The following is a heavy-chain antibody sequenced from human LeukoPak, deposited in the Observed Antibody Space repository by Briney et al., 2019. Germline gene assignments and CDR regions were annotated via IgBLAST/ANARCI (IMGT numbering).Heavy chain of an antibody. J-gene: IGHJ4*02. V-gene: IGHV4-61*02. Sequence: SQTLSLTCTVSGDFISSGHYYWNWIRQPAGKGLEWIGRIYISGSTNYNPSLKSRVTMSVDTSKNQFSLKVTSVTAADTAVYYCAREVAVSDTSPHYFDHWGQGTLVTVSP. D-gene: IGHD6-19*01. CDR3: AREVAVSDTSPHYFDH. CDR1: GDFISSGHYY. CDR2: IYISGST.